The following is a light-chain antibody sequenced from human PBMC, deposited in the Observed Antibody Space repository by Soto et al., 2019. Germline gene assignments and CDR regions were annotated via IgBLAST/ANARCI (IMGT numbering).Light chain of an antibody. CDR3: QQYGSSPALT. CDR1: QSIASND. CDR2: GAS. Sequence: EIMLTQSPGTLSLSPGERATLSCRASQSIASNDLAWYQQKPGQAPRLLIYGASSRATGISDRFSGSGSGTDFTLPISKLEPEDFAVYYCQQYGSSPALTFGGGTKVEIK. V-gene: IGKV3-20*01. J-gene: IGKJ4*01.